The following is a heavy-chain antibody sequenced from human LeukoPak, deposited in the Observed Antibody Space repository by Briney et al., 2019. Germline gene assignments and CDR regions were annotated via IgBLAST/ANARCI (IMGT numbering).Heavy chain of an antibody. CDR3: ARGKYCGGSCYGGADY. CDR1: GGSIRSDIYY. V-gene: IGHV4-31*03. D-gene: IGHD2-21*02. J-gene: IGHJ4*02. CDR2: IQSSGST. Sequence: SQTLSLTCTVSGGSIRSDIYYWTWIRQYPGKGLEWIGYIQSSGSTFYNPSLKSRVTMSRDMSRNQFSLKLTSVTAADTAVYYCARGKYCGGSCYGGADYWGQGALVIVSS.